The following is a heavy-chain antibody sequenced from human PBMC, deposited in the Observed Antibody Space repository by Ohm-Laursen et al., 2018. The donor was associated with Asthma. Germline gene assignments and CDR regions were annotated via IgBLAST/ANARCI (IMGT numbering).Heavy chain of an antibody. J-gene: IGHJ6*02. CDR1: GFTFSNYA. V-gene: IGHV3-30*04. CDR2: ISDDGRNK. CDR3: AKDADANDFWRTGMDV. Sequence: SLRLSCAASGFTFSNYAIHWVRQAPGKGLEWVAVISDDGRNKYYADSVKGRFTISRDNSKNTLYLQMNSLRAEDTAVYYCAKDADANDFWRTGMDVWGQGTTVTVSS. D-gene: IGHD3-3*01.